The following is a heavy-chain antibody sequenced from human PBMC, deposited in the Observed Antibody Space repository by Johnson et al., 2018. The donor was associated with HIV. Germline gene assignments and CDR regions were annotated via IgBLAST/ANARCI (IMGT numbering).Heavy chain of an antibody. CDR1: GFSVSSNH. CDR3: ARAPHDAFDV. Sequence: VQLVESGGGLVQPGGSLRLSCAASGFSVSSNHMTWVRQAPGKGLEWVSVIYSGGNTYYTDSVKGRFTISRDNSDNTMYLQMNSLRDEDTAVYYCARAPHDAFDVWGQGTMVTVSS. CDR2: IYSGGNT. J-gene: IGHJ3*01. V-gene: IGHV3-66*01.